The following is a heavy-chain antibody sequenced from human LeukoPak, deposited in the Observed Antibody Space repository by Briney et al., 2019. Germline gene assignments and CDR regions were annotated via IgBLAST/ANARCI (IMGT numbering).Heavy chain of an antibody. CDR2: ISSDGSNK. CDR1: GFTFSSYG. J-gene: IGHJ4*02. CDR3: AKGHYDFWSGHFDF. Sequence: PGGSLRLSCAASGFTFSSYGMYWVRQAPGNGLEWLAVISSDGSNKYYADSVKGRFTISRDNSKNTLDLQMNSLRTEDTAVYYCAKGHYDFWSGHFDFWGQGTLVTVSS. V-gene: IGHV3-30*18. D-gene: IGHD3-3*01.